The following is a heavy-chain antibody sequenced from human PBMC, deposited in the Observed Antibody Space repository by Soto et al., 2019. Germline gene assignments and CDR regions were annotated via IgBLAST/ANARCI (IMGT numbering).Heavy chain of an antibody. CDR3: ARDASVSGSSRAFDI. V-gene: IGHV3-48*01. CDR2: ITSSSDTI. J-gene: IGHJ3*02. D-gene: IGHD1-20*01. Sequence: GGSLRLSCAASGFTFSSYWMSWVRQAPGRGLEWVAYITSSSDTIYYSDSVKGRFTISRDNGKNSLFLQMNSLRAEDTAVYYCARDASVSGSSRAFDIWGQGTMVTVSS. CDR1: GFTFSSYW.